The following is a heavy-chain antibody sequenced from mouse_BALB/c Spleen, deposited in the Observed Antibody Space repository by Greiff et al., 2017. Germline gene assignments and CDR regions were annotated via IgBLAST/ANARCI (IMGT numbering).Heavy chain of an antibody. Sequence: EVQLVESGGGLVQPGGSLRLSCATSGFTFTAYYMSWVRQPPGKALGWLGFIRNKANGYTTEYSASVKGGFTISRDNSQSLLYLQINTVRAEDSATYYCARAEYGNSVYLDGWGEGTTDTVAS. CDR3: ARAEYGNSVYLDG. J-gene: IGHJ1*01. CDR1: GFTFTAYY. CDR2: IRNKANGYTT. V-gene: IGHV7-3*02. D-gene: IGHD2-10*02.